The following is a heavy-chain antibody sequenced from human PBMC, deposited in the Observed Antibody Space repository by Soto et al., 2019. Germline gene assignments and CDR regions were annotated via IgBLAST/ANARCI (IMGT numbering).Heavy chain of an antibody. CDR2: IDPSDSYT. CDR3: ASYLPPPYYYDSSGRDY. Sequence: PGESLKISCKGSGYSFTSYWISWVRQMPGKGLEWMGRIDPSDSYTNYSPSFQGHVTISADKSISTAYLQWSSLKASDTAMYYCASYLPPPYYYDSSGRDYWGQGTLVTVSS. V-gene: IGHV5-10-1*01. D-gene: IGHD3-22*01. CDR1: GYSFTSYW. J-gene: IGHJ4*02.